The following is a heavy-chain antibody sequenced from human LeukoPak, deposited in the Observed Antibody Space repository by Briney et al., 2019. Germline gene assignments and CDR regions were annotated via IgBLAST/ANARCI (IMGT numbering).Heavy chain of an antibody. CDR1: GGSISSGSYY. D-gene: IGHD1-26*01. J-gene: IGHJ4*02. V-gene: IGHV4-61*02. CDR2: IYTSGST. Sequence: SETLSLTCTVSGGSISSGSYYWSWIRQPAGKGLEWIGRIYTSGSTNYNPSLKSRVTISVDTSKNQFSLKLSSVTAADTAVYYCARDSWGELLDYWGQGTLVTVSS. CDR3: ARDSWGELLDY.